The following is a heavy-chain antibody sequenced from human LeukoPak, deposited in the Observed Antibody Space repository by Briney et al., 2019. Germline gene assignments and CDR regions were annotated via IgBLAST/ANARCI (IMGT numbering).Heavy chain of an antibody. CDR2: IIPIFGTA. CDR1: GGTFSSYA. V-gene: IGHV1-69*01. J-gene: IGHJ6*03. CDR3: ARDSRYCSSTSCYRPARRLRNYMDV. Sequence: SVKVSCKASGGTFSSYAISWVRQAPGQGLEWMGGIIPIFGTANYAQKFQGRVTITADESTSTAYMELSSLRSEDTAVYYCARDSRYCSSTSCYRPARRLRNYMDVWGKGTTVTVSS. D-gene: IGHD2-2*02.